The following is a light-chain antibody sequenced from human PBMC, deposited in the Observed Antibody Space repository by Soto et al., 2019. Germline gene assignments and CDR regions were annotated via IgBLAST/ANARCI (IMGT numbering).Light chain of an antibody. J-gene: IGKJ4*01. CDR2: GTS. CDR1: QSVGRS. Sequence: IVMTQSPATLSVSPGERATLSCRASQSVGRSLAWYQQKPGQAPRLLIYGTSARATGIPATFSGSGSGTEFTLTISSLQSEDFAIYYCQQHDNWPSVTFGGGTKVEIK. V-gene: IGKV3-15*01. CDR3: QQHDNWPSVT.